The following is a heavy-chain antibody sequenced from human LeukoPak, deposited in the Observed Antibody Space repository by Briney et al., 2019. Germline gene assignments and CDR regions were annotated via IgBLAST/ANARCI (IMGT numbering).Heavy chain of an antibody. J-gene: IGHJ3*02. V-gene: IGHV3-13*01. Sequence: PGGSLRLSCAASGFTFSSYDMHWVRQATGEGLEWVSAIGTAGDTYYPDSVKGRFTISRENAKNSLYLQMNSLRAGDTAVYYCARADVDTEGFDIWGQGTVVTVSS. D-gene: IGHD5-18*01. CDR1: GFTFSSYD. CDR3: ARADVDTEGFDI. CDR2: IGTAGDT.